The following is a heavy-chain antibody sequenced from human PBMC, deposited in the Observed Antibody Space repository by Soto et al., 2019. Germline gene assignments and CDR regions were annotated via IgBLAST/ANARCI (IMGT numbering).Heavy chain of an antibody. CDR3: ARDGGLHSPRYYMDV. D-gene: IGHD3-16*01. V-gene: IGHV3-33*01. CDR1: GFTFSSYG. J-gene: IGHJ6*03. CDR2: IWYDGSNK. Sequence: GGSLRLSCAASGFTFSSYGMHWVRQAPGKGLEWVAVIWYDGSNKYYADSVKGRFTISRDNSKNTLYLQMNSLRAEDTAVYYCARDGGLHSPRYYMDVWGKGTTVTVSS.